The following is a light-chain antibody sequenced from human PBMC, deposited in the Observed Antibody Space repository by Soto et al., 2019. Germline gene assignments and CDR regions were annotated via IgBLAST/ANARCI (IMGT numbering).Light chain of an antibody. CDR3: SSYTTRSTLV. CDR1: SSDVGAYDF. Sequence: QSVLTQPASVSGSPGQSITISCTGTSSDVGAYDFVSWYQHSPGKAPKLVTFDVTHRPPGISDRFSGSKSANTASLTISGPQAEDEAFYYCSSYTTRSTLVFGGGTKLTVL. J-gene: IGLJ2*01. V-gene: IGLV2-14*01. CDR2: DVT.